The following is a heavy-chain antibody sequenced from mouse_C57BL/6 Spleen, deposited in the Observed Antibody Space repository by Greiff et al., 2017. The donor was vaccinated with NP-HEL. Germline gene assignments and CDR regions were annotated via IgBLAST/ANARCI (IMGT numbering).Heavy chain of an antibody. V-gene: IGHV1-42*01. D-gene: IGHD2-4*01. CDR2: INPSTGGT. Sequence: VQLQQSGPELVKPGASVKISCKASGYSFTGYYMNWVKQSPEKSLEWIGEINPSTGGTTYNQKFKAKATLTVDKSSSTAYMQLKSLTSEDSAVYYCARVDDYDGGGAMDYWGQGTSVTVSS. CDR1: GYSFTGYY. CDR3: ARVDDYDGGGAMDY. J-gene: IGHJ4*01.